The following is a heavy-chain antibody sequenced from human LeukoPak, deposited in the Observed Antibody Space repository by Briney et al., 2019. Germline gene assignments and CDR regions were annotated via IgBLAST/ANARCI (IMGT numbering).Heavy chain of an antibody. J-gene: IGHJ3*02. Sequence: SETLSLTCTVSAYSITNGYYWGWIRQPPGKGLEWIGSIYHSGRTFYNPSLKSRVTISVDTSKNQFSLNLSSVTAADTAVYYCARDQALGYGWPTVLAIDIWGQGTMVTVSS. V-gene: IGHV4-38-2*02. CDR2: IYHSGRT. CDR3: ARDQALGYGWPTVLAIDI. D-gene: IGHD6-19*01. CDR1: AYSITNGYY.